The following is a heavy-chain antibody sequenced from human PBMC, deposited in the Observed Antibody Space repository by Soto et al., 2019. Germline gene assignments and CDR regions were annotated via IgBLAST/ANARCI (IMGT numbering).Heavy chain of an antibody. CDR1: GSTFTSSA. V-gene: IGHV1-58*02. J-gene: IGHJ4*02. D-gene: IGHD3-22*01. CDR3: AADSGDDSTGYGADY. CDR2: VDVGSGST. Sequence: QMQLVQSGPEVKKPGTSVKVSCKASGSTFTSSAIQWVRQARGQRLEWMGWVDVGSGSTDYTPKFQERVTIRRNMATRTSYMEVSSLRSEDTALYYCAADSGDDSTGYGADYWGQGTLVTVSS.